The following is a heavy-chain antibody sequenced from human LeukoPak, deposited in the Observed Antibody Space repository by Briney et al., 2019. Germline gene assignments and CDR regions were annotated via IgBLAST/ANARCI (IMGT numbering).Heavy chain of an antibody. CDR1: GFTFSSYS. V-gene: IGHV3-21*01. CDR2: ISSSSSYI. CDR3: ARVGDYGDYGFDY. D-gene: IGHD4-17*01. J-gene: IGHJ4*02. Sequence: PGGSLRLSCAASGFTFSSYSTNWVRQAPGKGLEWVSSISSSSSYIYYADSVKGRFTISRDNAKNSLYLQMNSLRAEDTAVYYCARVGDYGDYGFDYWGQGTLVTVSS.